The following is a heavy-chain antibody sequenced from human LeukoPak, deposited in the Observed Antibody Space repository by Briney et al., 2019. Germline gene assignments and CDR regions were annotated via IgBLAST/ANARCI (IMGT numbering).Heavy chain of an antibody. CDR3: AREERPKLSFDP. D-gene: IGHD1-1*01. Sequence: ASQTLSLTCTVSGGSISSGSYYWSWIRQSAGKGLEWIGRIYTSGSTNYNPSLKSRVTIPVDTSKNQFSLKLSSVTAADTAVYYCAREERPKLSFDPWGQGTLVTVSS. CDR1: GGSISSGSYY. J-gene: IGHJ5*02. V-gene: IGHV4-61*02. CDR2: IYTSGST.